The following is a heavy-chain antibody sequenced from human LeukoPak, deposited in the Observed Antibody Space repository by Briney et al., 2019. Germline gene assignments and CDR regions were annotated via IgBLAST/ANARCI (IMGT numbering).Heavy chain of an antibody. CDR2: IRFDGSKE. Sequence: GGSLTHTCEASGFSFSNFGMHWLRQAPGKGLEGVTFIRFDGSKEHYVDSVKSRLTVSRDNSRHTLYLHMYNLRPDDTAVYYCAKEPLDRYQRLGYYFDFGRQGTLVTVAS. V-gene: IGHV3-30*02. D-gene: IGHD2-2*01. CDR3: AKEPLDRYQRLGYYFDF. CDR1: GFSFSNFG. J-gene: IGHJ4*02.